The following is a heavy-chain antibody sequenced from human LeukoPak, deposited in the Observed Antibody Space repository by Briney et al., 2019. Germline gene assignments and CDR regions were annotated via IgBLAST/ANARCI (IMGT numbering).Heavy chain of an antibody. V-gene: IGHV3-66*01. J-gene: IGHJ5*02. Sequence: GGSLRLSCAASGFIVSSKYMSWVRQAPGKGLEWVSVIYSGGSTHYADSVKGRFTISRDNSKNMLYLQMNSLRAEDTAVYYCAKGSNTNYGYNNWFDPWGQGTLVTVSS. D-gene: IGHD5-18*01. CDR2: IYSGGST. CDR3: AKGSNTNYGYNNWFDP. CDR1: GFIVSSKY.